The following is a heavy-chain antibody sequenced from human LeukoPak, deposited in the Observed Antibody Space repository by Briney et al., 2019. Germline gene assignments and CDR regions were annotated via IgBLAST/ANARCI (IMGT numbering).Heavy chain of an antibody. D-gene: IGHD3-3*01. CDR2: IKQDGSEK. J-gene: IGHJ4*02. V-gene: IGHV3-7*01. Sequence: GGSLTLSCAPSGFTFSSYWMSWVRQAPGKGLEGVANIKQDGSEKYNVDSVKGRFTISRDNAKNSLYLQMNSLRAEDTAVYYCARDQSPYDLVDYWGQGTLVTVSS. CDR1: GFTFSSYW. CDR3: ARDQSPYDLVDY.